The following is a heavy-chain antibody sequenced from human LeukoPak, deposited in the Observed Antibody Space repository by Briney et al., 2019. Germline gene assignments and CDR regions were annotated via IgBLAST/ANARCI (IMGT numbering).Heavy chain of an antibody. D-gene: IGHD5/OR15-5a*01. J-gene: IGHJ4*02. CDR2: IDWDEDK. CDR1: GFSLSTDGMR. V-gene: IGHV2-70*04. Sequence: ESGPALVKPTQTLTVTCTFSGFSLSTDGMRVSWIRQPPGKALEWLARIDWDEDKFYSTSLKTRLTISKDTSRNQVVLALTNLDPADTGTYFCARISPSAIGRWRGYYFDYWGQGILVTVSS. CDR3: ARISPSAIGRWRGYYFDY.